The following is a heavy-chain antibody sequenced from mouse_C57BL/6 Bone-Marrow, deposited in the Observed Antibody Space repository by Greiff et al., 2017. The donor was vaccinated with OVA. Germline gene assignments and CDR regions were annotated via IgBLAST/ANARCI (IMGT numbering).Heavy chain of an antibody. Sequence: EVHLVESGGGLVQPGGSLSLSCAASGFTFTDYYMSWVRQPPGKALEWLGFIRNTANGYTTEYSASVKGRFTISRDNSQSILYLQMNALRAEDSATYYCAREGGYYNYWGQGTTLTVSS. J-gene: IGHJ2*01. CDR3: AREGGYYNY. CDR1: GFTFTDYY. CDR2: IRNTANGYTT. V-gene: IGHV7-3*01. D-gene: IGHD2-3*01.